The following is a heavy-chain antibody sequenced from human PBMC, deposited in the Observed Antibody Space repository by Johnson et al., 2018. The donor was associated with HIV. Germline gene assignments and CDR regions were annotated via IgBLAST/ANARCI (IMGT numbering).Heavy chain of an antibody. D-gene: IGHD3-10*01. CDR3: AKALRITMVQVCHRGGDAFDI. CDR1: GFTFSSYA. Sequence: VQLVESGGGLVQPGRSLRLSCAASGFTFSSYAMSWVRQAPGKGLEWVSAISGSGGSTYYADSVKGRFTISRDNSKNTLYLQMNSLRAEDTAVYYCAKALRITMVQVCHRGGDAFDIWGQGTMVTVSS. J-gene: IGHJ3*02. CDR2: ISGSGGST. V-gene: IGHV3-23*04.